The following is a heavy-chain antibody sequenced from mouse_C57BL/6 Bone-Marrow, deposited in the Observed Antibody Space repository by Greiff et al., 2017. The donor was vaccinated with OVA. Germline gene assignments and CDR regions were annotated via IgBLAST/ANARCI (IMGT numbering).Heavy chain of an antibody. Sequence: QVQLQQSGPELVKPGASVKISCKASGYSFTSYYIHWVKQRPGQGLEWIGWIYPGSGNTKYNEKFKGKATLTADTSSSTAYMQLSSLTSEDSAVYYWARTGGSSPYWYFDVWGTGTTVTVSS. J-gene: IGHJ1*03. V-gene: IGHV1-66*01. CDR3: ARTGGSSPYWYFDV. CDR2: IYPGSGNT. D-gene: IGHD1-1*01. CDR1: GYSFTSYY.